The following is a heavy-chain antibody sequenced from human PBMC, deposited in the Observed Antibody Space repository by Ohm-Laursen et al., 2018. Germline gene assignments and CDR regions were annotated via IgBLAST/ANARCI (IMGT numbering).Heavy chain of an antibody. CDR1: GGSISSGDYY. J-gene: IGHJ4*02. V-gene: IGHV4-31*03. Sequence: SQTLSLTCTVSGGSISSGDYYWSWIRQRPGKGLEWIGYIYHSGTTYYNPSLKSRVTISVDTSKNQFSLKLSSVTAADTAVYYCARNGRVAARGGVFFDYWGQGTLVTVSS. CDR3: ARNGRVAARGGVFFDY. CDR2: IYHSGTT. D-gene: IGHD6-13*01.